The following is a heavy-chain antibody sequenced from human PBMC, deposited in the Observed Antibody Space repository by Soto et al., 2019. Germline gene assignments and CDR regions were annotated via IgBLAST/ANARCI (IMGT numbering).Heavy chain of an antibody. Sequence: EVQLLESGGGFVQPGGSLRLSCAASGFSFSNHAMSWVRQAPGKGLEWVSGISSGSGGNRYYAASVKGRFTISRDNSKDTVDLQMNRLRVEDTAVYYCARVASDYINSVDHWGQGILVTVSS. CDR1: GFSFSNHA. CDR2: ISSGSGGNR. V-gene: IGHV3-23*01. J-gene: IGHJ4*02. D-gene: IGHD4-4*01. CDR3: ARVASDYINSVDH.